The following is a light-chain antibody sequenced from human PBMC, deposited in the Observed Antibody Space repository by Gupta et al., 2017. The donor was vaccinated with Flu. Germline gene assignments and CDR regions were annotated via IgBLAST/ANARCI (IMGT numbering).Light chain of an antibody. CDR3: RQGTHWPLT. CDR1: QSLVFSDGNTY. V-gene: IGKV2-30*01. J-gene: IGKJ5*01. Sequence: LPVTLGQPASISCRSSQSLVFSDGNTYLSWFHQRPGQSPRRLIYKVSNRDSGVPDRFSGSGSATDFTLNISRVEAEDVGVYYCRQGTHWPLTFGQGTRLEIK. CDR2: KVS.